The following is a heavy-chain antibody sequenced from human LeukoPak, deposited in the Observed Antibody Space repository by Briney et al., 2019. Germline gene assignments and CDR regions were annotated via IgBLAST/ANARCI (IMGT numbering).Heavy chain of an antibody. D-gene: IGHD3-10*01. Sequence: GGSLRLSRAASGFTFSDYSMNWVRQAPGKGLEWVSSISFTSSFVYYADSVKGRFTISRDNAKNSLYLQMNSLRAEDTAVYYCASERLVVRGITGYFDYWGQGTLVTVSS. CDR2: ISFTSSFV. V-gene: IGHV3-21*01. J-gene: IGHJ4*02. CDR1: GFTFSDYS. CDR3: ASERLVVRGITGYFDY.